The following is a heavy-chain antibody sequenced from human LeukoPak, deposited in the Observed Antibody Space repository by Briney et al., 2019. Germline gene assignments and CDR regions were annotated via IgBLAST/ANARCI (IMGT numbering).Heavy chain of an antibody. Sequence: SETLSLTCTVSGGSISSSSYYWGWIRQPPGKGLEWIGSIYYSGSTYYNPSLKSRVTISVDTSKNQFSLKLSSVTAADTAVYYCARGGYSYGYRVGYFDYWGQGTLVTVSS. CDR3: ARGGYSYGYRVGYFDY. CDR1: GGSISSSSYY. J-gene: IGHJ4*02. CDR2: IYYSGST. V-gene: IGHV4-39*01. D-gene: IGHD5-18*01.